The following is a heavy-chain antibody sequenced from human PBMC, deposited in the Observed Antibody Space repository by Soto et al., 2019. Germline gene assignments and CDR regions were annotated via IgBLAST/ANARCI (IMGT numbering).Heavy chain of an antibody. CDR1: GGSITSYY. Sequence: SETLSLTCTVSGGSITSYYLSWLRQPPGKGLEWFGYIYYSGSANYNPSLKSRVTISIDTSRNQFSLVPSSVTAADTAVYYCATAGRVATTLGYVDVWGKGTTVT. CDR2: IYYSGSA. CDR3: ATAGRVATTLGYVDV. V-gene: IGHV4-59*01. J-gene: IGHJ6*03. D-gene: IGHD1-7*01.